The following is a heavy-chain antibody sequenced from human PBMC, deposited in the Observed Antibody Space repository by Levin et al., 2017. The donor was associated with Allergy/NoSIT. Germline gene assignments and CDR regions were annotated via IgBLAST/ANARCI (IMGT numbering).Heavy chain of an antibody. CDR2: INNDGSST. CDR3: ARETDSSGYYFDS. V-gene: IGHV3-74*01. D-gene: IGHD3-22*01. CDR1: GFTFSSYW. Sequence: SCAASGFTFSSYWMHWVRQAPGKGLVWVSRINNDGSSTTYADSVKGRFTISRDNAKNTLYLQMNSLRAEDTAVYYCARETDSSGYYFDSWGQGTLVTVSS. J-gene: IGHJ4*02.